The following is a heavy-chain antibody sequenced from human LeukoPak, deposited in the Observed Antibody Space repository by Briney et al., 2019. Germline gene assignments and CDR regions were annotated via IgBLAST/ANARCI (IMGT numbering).Heavy chain of an antibody. CDR3: AAGGDLDH. CDR1: GFTVSGDY. J-gene: IGHJ4*02. Sequence: GGSLRLSCTASGFTVSGDYMTWVRQAPGEGLEWVSSIFSDDNTYYADPVKGRFTISRDNLKNTLYLQMDSLRDEDSAVYYCAAGGDLDHWGQGTLVTVSS. V-gene: IGHV3-66*02. CDR2: IFSDDNT. D-gene: IGHD1-26*01.